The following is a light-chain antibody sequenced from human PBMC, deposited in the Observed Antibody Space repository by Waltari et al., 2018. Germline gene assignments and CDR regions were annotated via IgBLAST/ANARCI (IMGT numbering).Light chain of an antibody. Sequence: QSALTHPASASGSPGQSVSICCTGASSDVGRSEIVYWYQQHPGNAPKLMSGDVSKRPSGVSDRFSGSKSGDTASLTISGLQFEDEADYYCCSYAGNYIWVFGGGTRLTVL. CDR2: DVS. CDR1: SSDVGRSEI. CDR3: CSYAGNYIWV. J-gene: IGLJ3*02. V-gene: IGLV2-23*02.